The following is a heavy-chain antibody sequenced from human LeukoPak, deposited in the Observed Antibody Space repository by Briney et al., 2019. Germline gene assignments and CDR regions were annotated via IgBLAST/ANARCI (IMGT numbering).Heavy chain of an antibody. CDR2: ISGSGGNT. CDR1: GFTFSSYA. D-gene: IGHD7-27*01. J-gene: IGHJ3*02. V-gene: IGHV3-23*01. CDR3: AKVLGVANWADAFDI. Sequence: GGSLRLSCAASGFTFSSYAMSWVRRAPGKGLEGVSAISGSGGNTYYADSVKGRFTISRDNSKNTLYLQMNSLRAEDTAVYYCAKVLGVANWADAFDIWGQGTMVTVSS.